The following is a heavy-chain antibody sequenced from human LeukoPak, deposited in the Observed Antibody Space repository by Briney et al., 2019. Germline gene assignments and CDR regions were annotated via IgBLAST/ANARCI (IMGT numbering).Heavy chain of an antibody. CDR2: IYTSAST. CDR3: AREEVGYGDYLY. CDR1: GGSISSGSYY. J-gene: IGHJ4*02. D-gene: IGHD4-17*01. Sequence: SQTLSLTCTVSGGSISSGSYYWSWIRQHAGKGLEWLGRIYTSASTNYNPSLKSRVTISVDTSKNRFSLKLSSVTAADTAVYYCAREEVGYGDYLYWGQGTLVTVSP. V-gene: IGHV4-61*02.